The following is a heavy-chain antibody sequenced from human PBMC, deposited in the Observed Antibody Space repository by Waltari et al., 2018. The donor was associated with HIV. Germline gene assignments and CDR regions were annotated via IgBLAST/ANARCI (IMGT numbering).Heavy chain of an antibody. CDR1: GFSFRDYT. CDR3: AKNQAFPEA. V-gene: IGHV3-11*01. J-gene: IGHJ4*02. CDR2: MCPCGGV. Sequence: QVQLVESGGGLVKPGGSLRLSCAASGFSFRDYTMTWIRKTPKKGLEEVSHMCPCGGVAYAYSVRGRFTTSRDNAKNLLFLDMTGLIVDDTAIYSCAKNQAFPEAWGPGTRVTVSS.